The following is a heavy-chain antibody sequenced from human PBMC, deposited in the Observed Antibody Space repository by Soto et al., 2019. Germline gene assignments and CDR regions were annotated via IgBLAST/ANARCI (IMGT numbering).Heavy chain of an antibody. CDR1: GFTFSSYA. J-gene: IGHJ4*02. V-gene: IGHV3-64*01. Sequence: EVQLVESGGGLVQPGGSLRLSCAASGFTFSSYAMHWVRQAPGKGLEYVSDISSNGGSTYYAISVKGRFTISRDNSKKRLDLEMGSLRDEDMAVYSCARRGYSGYESDYWGQGPLVTVSS. D-gene: IGHD5-12*01. CDR3: ARRGYSGYESDY. CDR2: ISSNGGST.